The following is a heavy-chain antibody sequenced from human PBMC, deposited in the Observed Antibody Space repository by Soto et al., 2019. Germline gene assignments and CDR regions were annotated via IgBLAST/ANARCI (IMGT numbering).Heavy chain of an antibody. Sequence: GGSLRLSCEASGFTFKNYWMHWVRQAPGKGLVRVSRINSDGSNRRYADSVRGRFTISRDDSRNTVSLQMNSLGVEDTATYYCTRILWSSRRDALDIWGQGTTVTVSS. J-gene: IGHJ6*02. D-gene: IGHD2-21*01. CDR3: TRILWSSRRDALDI. CDR2: INSDGSNR. CDR1: GFTFKNYW. V-gene: IGHV3-74*01.